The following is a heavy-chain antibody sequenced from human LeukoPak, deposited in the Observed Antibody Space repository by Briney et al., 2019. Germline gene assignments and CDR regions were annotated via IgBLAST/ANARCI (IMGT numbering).Heavy chain of an antibody. D-gene: IGHD4-11*01. CDR1: GYTFAAYF. V-gene: IGHV1-2*02. Sequence: ASLKVSCKASGYTFAAYFIHWVRQSPGQGLEWMGWIDPNSGGIKYAQKFQGRVTMTRDTSISTAYMESSRLRSDDTAVYYCARDSYSDYVGDWFDPWGHGTLVTVSS. CDR3: ARDSYSDYVGDWFDP. J-gene: IGHJ5*02. CDR2: IDPNSGGI.